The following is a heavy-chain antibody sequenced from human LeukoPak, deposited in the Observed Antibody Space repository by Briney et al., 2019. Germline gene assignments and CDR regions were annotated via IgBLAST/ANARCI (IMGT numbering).Heavy chain of an antibody. Sequence: AGGPLRLSCAASGFTFSNNAMTWVRQAPGKGLEWVSGVSGSGGITYYADSVQGRFTISRDNSKNTLYLQMNSLRAEDTALYYCAKCKGDSSGSLGYWGQGTLVTVSS. CDR2: VSGSGGIT. V-gene: IGHV3-23*01. CDR3: AKCKGDSSGSLGY. D-gene: IGHD3-22*01. CDR1: GFTFSNNA. J-gene: IGHJ4*02.